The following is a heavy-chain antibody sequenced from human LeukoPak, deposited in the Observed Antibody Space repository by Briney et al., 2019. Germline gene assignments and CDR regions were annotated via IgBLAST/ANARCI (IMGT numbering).Heavy chain of an antibody. CDR2: INAGNGNT. Sequence: ASVKVSCKASGYTFTSYAMHWMRQAPGQRLEWMGWINAGNGNTKYSQKFQGRVTITRDTSASTAYMELSSLRSEDTAVYYCARDSGEYYFDYWGQGTLVTVSS. V-gene: IGHV1-3*01. D-gene: IGHD2-15*01. CDR3: ARDSGEYYFDY. J-gene: IGHJ4*02. CDR1: GYTFTSYA.